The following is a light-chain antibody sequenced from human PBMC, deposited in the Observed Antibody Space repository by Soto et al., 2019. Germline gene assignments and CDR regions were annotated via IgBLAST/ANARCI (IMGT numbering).Light chain of an antibody. Sequence: QSVLTQPPSVSAAPGQTVTISCSGSSSNIGNNFVSWYQQLPGTAPKLLTYDNNKRPSGIPDRFSDSRSGTSATLDIAGLQPGDEADYYCGAWDSSLSAVVFGGGTKLTVL. J-gene: IGLJ2*01. V-gene: IGLV1-51*01. CDR1: SSNIGNNF. CDR3: GAWDSSLSAVV. CDR2: DNN.